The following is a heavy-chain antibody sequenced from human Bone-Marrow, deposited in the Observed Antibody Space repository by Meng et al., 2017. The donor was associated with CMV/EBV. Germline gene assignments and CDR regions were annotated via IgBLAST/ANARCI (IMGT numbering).Heavy chain of an antibody. J-gene: IGHJ6*02. CDR2: MNPNSGNT. Sequence: ASVKVSCKASGYTFTSYDINWVRQATGQGLEWMGWMNPNSGNTGYAQKFQGRVTMTRDTSTSTVYMELSSLRSEDTAVYYCARAAGEYYYYYGMDVWGQGTTVTVSS. CDR3: ARAAGEYYYYYGMDV. CDR1: GYTFTSYD. D-gene: IGHD3-16*01. V-gene: IGHV1-8*01.